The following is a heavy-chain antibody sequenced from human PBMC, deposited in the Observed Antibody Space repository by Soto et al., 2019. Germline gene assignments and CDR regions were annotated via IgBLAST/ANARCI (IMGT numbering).Heavy chain of an antibody. J-gene: IGHJ4*02. CDR3: ARTYGGNSGNDDY. Sequence: EVQLLESGGGLVQPGGSLRLSCAASGFTVSSYAMSRVRQAPGKGLEWVSAISGSGGSTYYADSVKGRFTISRDNSKNTLYLQMNSLRAEDTAVYYCARTYGGNSGNDDYWGQGTLVTVSS. CDR1: GFTVSSYA. D-gene: IGHD4-17*01. CDR2: ISGSGGST. V-gene: IGHV3-23*01.